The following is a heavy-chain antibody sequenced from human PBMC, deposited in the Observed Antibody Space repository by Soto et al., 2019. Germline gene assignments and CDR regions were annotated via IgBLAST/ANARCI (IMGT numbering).Heavy chain of an antibody. CDR3: VREVIAVLGSIRWFDP. CDR1: GVRFSDYW. V-gene: IGHV3-74*01. D-gene: IGHD6-19*01. J-gene: IGHJ5*02. Sequence: PGGSLKLSSAVSGVRFSDYWMHWVRQVPGKGLLWVSRIGPDGTSTKYADSVKGRFTISRSNPENTLYLQMNSLRAEDTGVYYCVREVIAVLGSIRWFDPWGQGTLVTVSS. CDR2: IGPDGTST.